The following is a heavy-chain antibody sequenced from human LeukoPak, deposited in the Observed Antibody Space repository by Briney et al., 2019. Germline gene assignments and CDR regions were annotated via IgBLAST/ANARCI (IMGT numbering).Heavy chain of an antibody. J-gene: IGHJ4*02. V-gene: IGHV3-21*01. Sequence: GGSLRLSCAASGFTFSTYSMNWVRQAPGKGLEWVSSISSSSSYIHYADSVKGRFTISRDNAKNSLYLQMNSLRADDTAVYYCASGDYGDYAGPSGYWGQGTLVTVSS. CDR2: ISSSSSYI. CDR1: GFTFSTYS. D-gene: IGHD4-17*01. CDR3: ASGDYGDYAGPSGY.